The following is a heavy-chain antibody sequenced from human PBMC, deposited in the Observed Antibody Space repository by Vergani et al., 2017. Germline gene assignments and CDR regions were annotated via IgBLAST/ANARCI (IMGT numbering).Heavy chain of an antibody. Sequence: EVRLLESGGGLVQPGGSLRLSCAASGFTFNIYAMSWVRQAPGKGLEWVSTISASGGSTYCADSVKGRFTISRDNSKNTLYLQMNSLRAEDTAVYYCAKGGSLMRVQLFPYFDYWGQGTLVTVSS. CDR3: AKGGSLMRVQLFPYFDY. J-gene: IGHJ4*02. CDR1: GFTFNIYA. CDR2: ISASGGST. V-gene: IGHV3-23*01. D-gene: IGHD5-18*01.